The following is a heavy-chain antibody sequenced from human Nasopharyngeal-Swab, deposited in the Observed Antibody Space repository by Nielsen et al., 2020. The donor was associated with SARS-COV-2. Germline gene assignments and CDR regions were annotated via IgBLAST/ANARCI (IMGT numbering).Heavy chain of an antibody. J-gene: IGHJ3*02. V-gene: IGHV3-23*01. CDR2: ISGSGGST. CDR3: AKDLIAVAWGPHAFDI. Sequence: GESLKISCAASGFTFSSYAMSWVRQAPGKGPEWVSAISGSGGSTYYADSVKGRFTISRDNSKNTLYLQMNSLRAEDTAVYYCAKDLIAVAWGPHAFDIWGQGTMVTVSS. CDR1: GFTFSSYA. D-gene: IGHD6-19*01.